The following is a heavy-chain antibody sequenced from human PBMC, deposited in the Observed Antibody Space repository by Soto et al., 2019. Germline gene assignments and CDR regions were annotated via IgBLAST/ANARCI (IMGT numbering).Heavy chain of an antibody. D-gene: IGHD2-8*01. CDR2: IYYSGST. CDR3: ARSDCTNGVCYPQAWFDP. CDR1: GGSISSGDYY. Sequence: SETLSLTCTVSGGSISSGDYYWSWIRQPPGKGLEWIGYIYYSGSTYYNSSLKSRVTISVDTSKNQFSLKLSSVTAADTAVYYCARSDCTNGVCYPQAWFDPWGQGTLVTVSS. J-gene: IGHJ5*02. V-gene: IGHV4-30-4*01.